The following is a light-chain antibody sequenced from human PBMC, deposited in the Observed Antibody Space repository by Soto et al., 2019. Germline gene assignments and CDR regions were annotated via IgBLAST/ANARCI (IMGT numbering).Light chain of an antibody. V-gene: IGLV2-8*01. CDR1: SSDIGAYIY. Sequence: QSALTQPPPASGSPGQSVTISCTGTSSDIGAYIYVSWYQQHPGKAPKLMISEVSRRPSGVPERFSGSKSGNTASLTVSGLQADDEAHYYCSSYAGSNNFVFGTGTKLTVL. J-gene: IGLJ1*01. CDR2: EVS. CDR3: SSYAGSNNFV.